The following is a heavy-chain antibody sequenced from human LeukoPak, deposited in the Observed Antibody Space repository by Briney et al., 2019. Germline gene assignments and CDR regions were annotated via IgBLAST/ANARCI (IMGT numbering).Heavy chain of an antibody. V-gene: IGHV3-21*04. Sequence: GGSLRLSCAASGFSFSSYNMNWVRQTPGKGLEWVSSITSSSTYTFYADSVKGRFTISRDNARNSLYLQMNSLRAEDTALYYCARRSGSSYGHFDYWGQGTLVTVSS. CDR2: ITSSSTYT. J-gene: IGHJ4*02. D-gene: IGHD1-26*01. CDR3: ARRSGSSYGHFDY. CDR1: GFSFSSYN.